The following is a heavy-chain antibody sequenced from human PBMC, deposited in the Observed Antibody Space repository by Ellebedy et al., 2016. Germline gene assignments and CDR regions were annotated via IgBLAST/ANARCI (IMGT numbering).Heavy chain of an antibody. CDR1: GFTFSGSA. Sequence: GGSLRLSCAASGFTFSGSAMHWVRQASGKGLEWVGRIRSKANSYATAYAASVKDRFTISRDDSKNTAYLQMNSLKTEDTAVYYCTRENYDILTELLYGMDVWGQGTTVTVSS. V-gene: IGHV3-73*01. J-gene: IGHJ6*02. D-gene: IGHD3-9*01. CDR3: TRENYDILTELLYGMDV. CDR2: IRSKANSYAT.